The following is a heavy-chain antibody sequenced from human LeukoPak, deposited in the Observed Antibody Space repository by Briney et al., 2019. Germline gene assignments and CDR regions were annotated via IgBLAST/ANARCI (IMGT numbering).Heavy chain of an antibody. V-gene: IGHV3-33*01. J-gene: IGHJ4*02. CDR3: ARGFGSGRFGNYFDY. CDR2: IWYDGSNK. D-gene: IGHD3-10*01. Sequence: GGSLRLSCAASGFPFSSYGMHWVRQAPGKGPEWVALIWYDGSNKEASVNGRFTISRDNSKNTVFLQMNSLRAEDTAVYYCARGFGSGRFGNYFDYWGQGALVTV. CDR1: GFPFSSYG.